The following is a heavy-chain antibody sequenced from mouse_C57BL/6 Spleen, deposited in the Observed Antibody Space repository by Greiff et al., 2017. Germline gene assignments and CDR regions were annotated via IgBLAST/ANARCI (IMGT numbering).Heavy chain of an antibody. D-gene: IGHD2-1*01. V-gene: IGHV1-54*01. CDR3: ARGNYALDD. CDR1: GYAFTNYL. CDR2: INPGSGGT. Sequence: QVQLQQSGAELVRPGTSVKVSCKASGYAFTNYLIEWVKQRPGQGLEWIGVINPGSGGTNYNEKFKGKATLTADKSSSTAYMQLSSLTSEDSAVYFCARGNYALDDWGQGTSVTVSS. J-gene: IGHJ4*01.